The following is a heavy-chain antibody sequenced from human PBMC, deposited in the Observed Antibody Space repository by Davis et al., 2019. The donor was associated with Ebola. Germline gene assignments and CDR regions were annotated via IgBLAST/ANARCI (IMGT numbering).Heavy chain of an antibody. CDR2: ISISGNTI. V-gene: IGHV3-48*03. D-gene: IGHD6-19*01. Sequence: GESLKISCAASGFTLSSYELNWVRQAPGKGLEWISHISISGNTIYYADSVEGRFTISRDNAKNSLYLQMNSLRAEDTAVYYCARDLQGRAGAAYLDVWGQGTPVTVSS. CDR1: GFTLSSYE. J-gene: IGHJ4*02. CDR3: ARDLQGRAGAAYLDV.